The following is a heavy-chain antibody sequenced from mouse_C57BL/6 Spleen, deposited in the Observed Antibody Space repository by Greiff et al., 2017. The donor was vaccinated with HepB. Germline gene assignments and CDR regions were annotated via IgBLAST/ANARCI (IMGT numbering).Heavy chain of an antibody. V-gene: IGHV5-6*01. CDR1: GFTFSSYG. CDR3: ARPPYYDYDEGSWFAY. J-gene: IGHJ3*01. D-gene: IGHD2-4*01. CDR2: ISSGGSYT. Sequence: EVQGVESGGDLVKPGGSLKLSCAASGFTFSSYGMSWVRQTPDKRLEWVATISSGGSYTYYPDSVKGRFTISRDNAKNTMYLQMSSMKSEDTAMYYVARPPYYDYDEGSWFAYWGQGTLVTVSA.